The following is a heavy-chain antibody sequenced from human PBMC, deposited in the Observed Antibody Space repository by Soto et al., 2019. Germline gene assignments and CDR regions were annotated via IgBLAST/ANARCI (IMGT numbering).Heavy chain of an antibody. Sequence: QVQLVQSGAEVQKPGSSVKVSCEASGGTFSSYPINWVRQAPGQGLEWLGGIIPFFGTSNYAQKFQGRVTITADESTSTAYMELRSLSSEDTAVYVCARLGHITNSGLDVWGQGTTVTVSS. CDR1: GGTFSSYP. V-gene: IGHV1-69*01. D-gene: IGHD2-21*01. J-gene: IGHJ6*02. CDR2: IIPFFGTS. CDR3: ARLGHITNSGLDV.